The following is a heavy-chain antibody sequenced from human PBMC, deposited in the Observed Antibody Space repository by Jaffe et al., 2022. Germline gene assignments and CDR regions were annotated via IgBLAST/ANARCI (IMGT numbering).Heavy chain of an antibody. J-gene: IGHJ6*03. CDR1: GGSISSYY. CDR3: ARYHCSSTSCYYYYYMDV. CDR2: IYYSGST. D-gene: IGHD2-2*01. Sequence: QVQLQESGPGLVKPSETLSLTCTVSGGSISSYYWSWIRQPPGKGLEWIGYIYYSGSTNYNPSLKSRVTISVDTSKNQFSLKLSSVTAADTAVYYCARYHCSSTSCYYYYYMDVWGKGTTVTVSS. V-gene: IGHV4-59*01.